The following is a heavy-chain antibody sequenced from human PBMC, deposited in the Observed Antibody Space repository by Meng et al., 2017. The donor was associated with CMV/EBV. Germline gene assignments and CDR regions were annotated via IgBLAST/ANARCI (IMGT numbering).Heavy chain of an antibody. J-gene: IGHJ4*02. D-gene: IGHD3-22*01. V-gene: IGHV3-30*04. CDR2: ISCDGSNK. CDR1: GFTFSSYA. CDR3: ARVVAVVKYYFDY. Sequence: GGSLRLSCAASGFTFSSYAMHWVRQAPGKGLEWVAVISCDGSNKYYADSVKGRFTISRDNSKNTLYLQMNSLRAEDTAVYYCARVVAVVKYYFDYWGQGTLVTVSS.